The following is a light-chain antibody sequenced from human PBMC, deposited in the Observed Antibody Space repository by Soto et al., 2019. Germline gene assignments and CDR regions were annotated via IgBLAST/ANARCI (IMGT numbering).Light chain of an antibody. CDR3: QQYGTSPPT. V-gene: IGKV3-20*01. CDR2: GAS. Sequence: EIVLTQSPGTLSLSPGERATLSCKASQSVSSNFLAWYQRKPGHAPRLLIYGASYRATDIPYRFSGSWSGTDFTLTITRLEPEDFAVYYCQQYGTSPPTFGQGTKVEI. CDR1: QSVSSNF. J-gene: IGKJ1*01.